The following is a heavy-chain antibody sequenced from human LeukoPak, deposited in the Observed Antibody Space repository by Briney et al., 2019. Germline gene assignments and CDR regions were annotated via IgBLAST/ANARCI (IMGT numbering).Heavy chain of an antibody. Sequence: PGGSLRLSCAASGFXFSDYYISWIRQAPGKGLEWLSYIDGTSTFTNYADSVKGRFTISRDNAKNALYLQMNSLRAEDSAVYYCARTLVAAPGTKGGPWGQGTLVTVSS. CDR1: GFXFSDYY. CDR2: IDGTSTFT. D-gene: IGHD6-13*01. V-gene: IGHV3-11*03. CDR3: ARTLVAAPGTKGGP. J-gene: IGHJ5*02.